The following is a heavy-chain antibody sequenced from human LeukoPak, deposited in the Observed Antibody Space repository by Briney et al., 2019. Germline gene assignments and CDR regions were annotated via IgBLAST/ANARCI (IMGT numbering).Heavy chain of an antibody. CDR3: ARDRPERITIFGVARRAFDI. J-gene: IGHJ3*02. D-gene: IGHD3-3*01. Sequence: ETLSLTCTVSGGSISSYYWSWVRQAPGKGLEWVSILYASGSAYYADSVKGRFTISRDNSKNTLYLQMNSLRAEDTAVYYCARDRPERITIFGVARRAFDIWGQGTMVTVSS. CDR2: LYASGSA. CDR1: GGSISSYY. V-gene: IGHV3-53*01.